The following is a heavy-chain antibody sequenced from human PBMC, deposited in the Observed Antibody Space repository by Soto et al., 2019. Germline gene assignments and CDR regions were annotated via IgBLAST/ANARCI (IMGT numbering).Heavy chain of an antibody. Sequence: PGGSLRLSCAASGFTFSSSAMSWVRQAPGKGLEWVSAISGSGVSTYYPDSVKGRFTISRGNSKNTLYLQMNSLRADDTAVYYCAKNRDGYYYSYFAYWGQGTLVTVYS. CDR2: ISGSGVST. CDR3: AKNRDGYYYSYFAY. V-gene: IGHV3-23*01. D-gene: IGHD3-22*01. CDR1: GFTFSSSA. J-gene: IGHJ4*02.